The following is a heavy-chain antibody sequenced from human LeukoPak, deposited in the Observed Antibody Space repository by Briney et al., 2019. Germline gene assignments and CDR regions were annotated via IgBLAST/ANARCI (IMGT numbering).Heavy chain of an antibody. D-gene: IGHD6-13*01. CDR2: IYYSGTT. CDR1: GVSISSSRYY. V-gene: IGHV4-39*01. CDR3: ARRAYSSSWSGYYYYYMDV. J-gene: IGHJ6*03. Sequence: SETLSLTCTVSGVSISSSRYYWGWIRQPPGKGLEWIGSIYYSGTTHYNPSLKSRVTISVDTSKNQFSLKLSSVTAADTAVYYCARRAYSSSWSGYYYYYMDVWGKGTTVTISS.